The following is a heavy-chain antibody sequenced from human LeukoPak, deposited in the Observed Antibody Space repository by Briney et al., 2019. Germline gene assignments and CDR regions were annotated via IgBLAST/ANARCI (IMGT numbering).Heavy chain of an antibody. Sequence: SSETLSLTCSVSGGSISGYVWSWIRQPAGKGLEWIGRIYSSGSTNYNPSLKCRVTMSVDTSKNQFSLRVTSVTAADTAVYYCARAGDFARNQRTYYMDVWGKGTTVTVSS. CDR1: GGSISGYV. CDR3: ARAGDFARNQRTYYMDV. J-gene: IGHJ6*03. D-gene: IGHD3-16*01. V-gene: IGHV4-4*07. CDR2: IYSSGST.